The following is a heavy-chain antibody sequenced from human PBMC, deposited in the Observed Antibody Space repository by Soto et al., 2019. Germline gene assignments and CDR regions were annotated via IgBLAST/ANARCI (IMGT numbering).Heavy chain of an antibody. CDR1: GFTFSSYG. D-gene: IGHD6-19*01. J-gene: IGHJ6*02. V-gene: IGHV3-33*01. CDR2: IWYDGSNK. Sequence: PGGSLRLSCAASGFTFSSYGMHWVRQAPGKGLEWVAVIWYDGSNKYYADSVKGRFTISRDNSKNTLYLQMNSLRAEDTAVYYCARSIAVAGNAHYYYYYGMDVWGQGTTVTVSS. CDR3: ARSIAVAGNAHYYYYYGMDV.